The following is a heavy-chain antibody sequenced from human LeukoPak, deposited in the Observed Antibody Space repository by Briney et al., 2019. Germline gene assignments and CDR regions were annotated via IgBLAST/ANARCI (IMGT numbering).Heavy chain of an antibody. V-gene: IGHV3-48*02. CDR1: GFTFSSYT. D-gene: IGHD3-3*01. CDR2: ISGCSSII. J-gene: IGHJ3*02. CDR3: ARTYDFGRGPPGDAFDN. Sequence: GGPLRLSCAAFGFTFSSYTMNWVRQAPGKGLEWVSCISGCSSIINYADSVKGRFTISRDNAKNSLYLHMNSLRDEDTAVYYCARTYDFGRGPPGDAFDNWGQGTLVTVPS.